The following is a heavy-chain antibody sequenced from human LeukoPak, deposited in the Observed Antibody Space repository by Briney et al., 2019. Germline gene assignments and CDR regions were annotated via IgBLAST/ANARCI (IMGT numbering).Heavy chain of an antibody. CDR3: ARDMYGNYRRGIDY. D-gene: IGHD4-11*01. J-gene: IGHJ4*02. CDR1: GDSISSGSYY. Sequence: SETLSLTCTVSGDSISSGSYYWSWIRQPAGKGLEWIGRIYTSGSTNYNPSLKSRVTMSLDTSKNQFSLKLSSVTAADTAVYYCARDMYGNYRRGIDYWGQGTLVTVSS. CDR2: IYTSGST. V-gene: IGHV4-61*02.